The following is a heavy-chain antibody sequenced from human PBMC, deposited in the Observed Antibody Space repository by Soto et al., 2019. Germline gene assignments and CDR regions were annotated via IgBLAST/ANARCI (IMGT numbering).Heavy chain of an antibody. CDR2: MNPFSGNA. V-gene: IGHV1-8*01. CDR1: GYTFTSYD. Sequence: QVQLVPSGAAVKKPEASVRVSCKASGYTFTSYDIYWVRQATGQGLEWMGWMNPFSGNAVYTQKFQDRVTMTRDTSINTAYMEMSGLRSEDTAVYYCTRGQGNHWGQGSLVTVSS. CDR3: TRGQGNH. J-gene: IGHJ4*02.